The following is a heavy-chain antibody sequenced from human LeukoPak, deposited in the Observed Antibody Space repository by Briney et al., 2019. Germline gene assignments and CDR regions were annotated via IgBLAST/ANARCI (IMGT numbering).Heavy chain of an antibody. V-gene: IGHV3-30*18. CDR2: ISYDGSNK. CDR1: GFTFSSYV. J-gene: IGHJ4*02. CDR3: AKGLFGDHDH. Sequence: GRSLRLSCAASGFTFSSYVMHWVRQAPGKGLEWVAVISYDGSNKYYADSVKGRFTISRDNSKNTLYLQMNSLRAEDTAVYYCAKGLFGDHDHWGQGTLVTVSS. D-gene: IGHD3-10*01.